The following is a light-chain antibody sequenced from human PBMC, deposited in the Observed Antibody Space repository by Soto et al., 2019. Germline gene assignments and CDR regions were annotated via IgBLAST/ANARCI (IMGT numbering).Light chain of an antibody. CDR3: HQYSNPPHT. Sequence: ETVLTQSPGTLSLSPGEGATLSCRASQTVGASQLAWYQQKPGQSPRLLIYGVSNRATDIPDRFGGSGSGTDFTLTSSRLEPEDFAVYYCHQYSNPPHTFGQGTKLEIK. J-gene: IGKJ2*01. CDR2: GVS. CDR1: QTVGASQ. V-gene: IGKV3-20*01.